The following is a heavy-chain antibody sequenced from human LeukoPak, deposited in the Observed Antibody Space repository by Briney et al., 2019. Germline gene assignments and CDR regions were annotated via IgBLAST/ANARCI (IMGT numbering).Heavy chain of an antibody. D-gene: IGHD3-3*01. J-gene: IGHJ4*02. V-gene: IGHV1-46*01. CDR3: VGLDFWSAHPAY. CDR2: INPSGGST. CDR1: GYTLTRYY. Sequence: ASVKVSCKASGYTLTRYYMHWVRQAPGQGLEWMGIINPSGGSTHYARKFQGRVTMTRDTSTSTVYMQLNSVTSEDTAVYYCVGLDFWSAHPAYWGQGTLVTVSS.